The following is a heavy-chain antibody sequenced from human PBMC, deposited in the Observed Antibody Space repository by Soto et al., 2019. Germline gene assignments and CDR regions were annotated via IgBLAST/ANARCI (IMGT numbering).Heavy chain of an antibody. D-gene: IGHD6-13*01. V-gene: IGHV3-49*04. CDR1: GFTFGDYA. CDR2: IRSKAYGGTT. J-gene: IGHJ4*02. Sequence: PGGSLRLSCTASGFTFGDYAMSWVRQAPGKGLEWVGFIRSKAYGGTTEYAASVIGRFSISRDDSKSIAYLQMNSLKTEDTAVYYCTREARGGAAAGFFYWGQGTLVTVSS. CDR3: TREARGGAAAGFFY.